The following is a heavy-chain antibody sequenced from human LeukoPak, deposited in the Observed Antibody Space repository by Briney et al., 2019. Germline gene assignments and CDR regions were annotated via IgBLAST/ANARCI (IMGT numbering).Heavy chain of an antibody. CDR2: IYRGGST. CDR1: GFTVNSNY. J-gene: IGHJ6*02. Sequence: GGSLRLSCAASGFTVNSNYMSWVRQAPGKGLEWVSVIYRGGSTYYADSVKGRFTISRDNSMNTLYLQMNSLRVDDTAVYYCAREQVVVGRGYYGMDVWGQGTTVTVSS. D-gene: IGHD2-2*01. V-gene: IGHV3-66*01. CDR3: AREQVVVGRGYYGMDV.